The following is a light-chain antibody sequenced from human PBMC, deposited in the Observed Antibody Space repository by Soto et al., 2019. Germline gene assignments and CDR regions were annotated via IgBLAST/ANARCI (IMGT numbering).Light chain of an antibody. Sequence: DIQLTQYPSTLSASVGDIVTITCRASQSVRSWLAWYQQKPGRAPKFLIYDASSLQSGVPSRFSGSESGTDFTLTISSLQPEDFARYCCQQRYSTPPTFGQGGMV. V-gene: IGKV1-5*01. CDR2: DAS. CDR3: QQRYSTPPT. CDR1: QSVRSW. J-gene: IGKJ1*01.